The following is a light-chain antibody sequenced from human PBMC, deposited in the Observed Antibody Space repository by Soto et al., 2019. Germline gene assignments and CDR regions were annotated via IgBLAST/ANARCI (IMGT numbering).Light chain of an antibody. CDR1: SSDVGGYNY. Sequence: QSVLTQPASVSGSPGQSITISCTGTSSDVGGYNYVSWYQQHPGKAPKLMIYDVRNRPAGVSNLFSASNAGTAASLTSAGRSDEDEADYCCSSYKSRSTVVFGGGTKVTVL. CDR3: SSYKSRSTVV. J-gene: IGLJ2*01. CDR2: DVR. V-gene: IGLV2-14*01.